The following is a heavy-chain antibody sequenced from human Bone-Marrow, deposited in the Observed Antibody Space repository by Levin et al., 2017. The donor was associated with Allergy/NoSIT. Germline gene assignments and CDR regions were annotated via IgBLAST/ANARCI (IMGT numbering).Heavy chain of an antibody. CDR1: GFTVSSNY. J-gene: IGHJ4*02. D-gene: IGHD4-17*01. CDR2: IYTGGST. Sequence: GESLKISCAASGFTVSSNYMSWVRQAPGKGLEWVSVIYTGGSTYYADSVKGRFTISRDNSKNTLYLQMNSLRAEDTAVYYCARDLTSTYGEQDYWGQGTLVTVSS. CDR3: ARDLTSTYGEQDY. V-gene: IGHV3-53*01.